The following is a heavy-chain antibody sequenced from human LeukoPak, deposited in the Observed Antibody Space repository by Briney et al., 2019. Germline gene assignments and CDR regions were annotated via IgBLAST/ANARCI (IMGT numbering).Heavy chain of an antibody. D-gene: IGHD2-2*01. CDR2: ISGSGVST. CDR3: AKSGPYCSSTSCNYFDY. Sequence: GGSLRLSCAASGFTFSSYAMSWVRQAPGKGLEWVSVISGSGVSTYYADSVKGRFTISRDNSKNALFLQMNSLRAEDTAVYYCAKSGPYCSSTSCNYFDYWGQGTLVTVSS. J-gene: IGHJ4*02. CDR1: GFTFSSYA. V-gene: IGHV3-23*01.